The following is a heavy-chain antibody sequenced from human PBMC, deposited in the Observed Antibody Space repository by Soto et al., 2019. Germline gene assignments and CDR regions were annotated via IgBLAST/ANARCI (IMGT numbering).Heavy chain of an antibody. Sequence: SETLSLTCTVSGGSISSYYWSWIRQPPGKGLEGRGYVYYRGSTNYNPSLKSRVTISVDTSKNQFSLKLSSVTAADTAVYYCAVGYCSGGSCSTFDYWGQGTLVTVSS. D-gene: IGHD2-15*01. CDR2: VYYRGST. CDR1: GGSISSYY. CDR3: AVGYCSGGSCSTFDY. V-gene: IGHV4-59*08. J-gene: IGHJ4*02.